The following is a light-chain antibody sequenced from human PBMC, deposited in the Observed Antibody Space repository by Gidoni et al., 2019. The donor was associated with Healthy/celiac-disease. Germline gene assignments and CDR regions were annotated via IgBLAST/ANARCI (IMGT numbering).Light chain of an antibody. CDR3: QQYNSYSPWT. Sequence: DIQMTKSPSTLSASVGDRVTITCRASQSISSWLAWYQQKPGKAPQLLIYDAASLESGVPSRFSGSGSGTEFTLTISSLQPDDFATYYCQQYNSYSPWTFGEGTKVEIK. V-gene: IGKV1-5*01. CDR1: QSISSW. J-gene: IGKJ1*01. CDR2: DAA.